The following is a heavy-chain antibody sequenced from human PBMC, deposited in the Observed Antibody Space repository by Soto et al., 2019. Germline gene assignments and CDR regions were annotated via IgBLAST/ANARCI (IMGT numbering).Heavy chain of an antibody. Sequence: QVQLVESGGGVVQPGRSLRLSCAGSGFTFSNYDLHWVRQAPGKGLEWVAFISYDGRNRYYADSVKGRFTISRDNSKNMLYGPMDSLRAEGTAVYYCAKDGAPLYCSRSSCHSAGAYWGQGTLVTVSS. CDR2: ISYDGRNR. J-gene: IGHJ4*02. CDR3: AKDGAPLYCSRSSCHSAGAY. V-gene: IGHV3-30*18. CDR1: GFTFSNYD. D-gene: IGHD2-15*01.